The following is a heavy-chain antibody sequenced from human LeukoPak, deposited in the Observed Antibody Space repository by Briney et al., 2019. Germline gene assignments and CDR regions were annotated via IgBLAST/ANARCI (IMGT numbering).Heavy chain of an antibody. CDR3: ASSTGRIGTSDY. J-gene: IGHJ4*02. V-gene: IGHV4-34*01. CDR1: GGSFSGYY. D-gene: IGHD1-1*01. CDR2: INHSGST. Sequence: SETLSLTCAVYGGSFSGYYWSWIRQPPGKGLEWIGEINHSGSTNYNPSLKSRVTISVDTSKNQFSLKLSSVTAADTAVYYCASSTGRIGTSDYWGQGTLVTVSS.